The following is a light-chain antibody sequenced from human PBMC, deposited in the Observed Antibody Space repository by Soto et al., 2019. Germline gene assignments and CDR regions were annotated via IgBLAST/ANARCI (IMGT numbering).Light chain of an antibody. CDR1: QSFSNNY. CDR2: YPS. CDR3: HQYGSSPHT. Sequence: ETVWTPAPGTLSLSPAERASLSFRATQSFSNNYFAWFQQKPGQAHRLLSSYPSSRATGIPDRFSGSGSGTDFTLTISRLEPEDFAVYYCHQYGSSPHTFGQGTRLEIK. J-gene: IGKJ5*01. V-gene: IGKV3-20*01.